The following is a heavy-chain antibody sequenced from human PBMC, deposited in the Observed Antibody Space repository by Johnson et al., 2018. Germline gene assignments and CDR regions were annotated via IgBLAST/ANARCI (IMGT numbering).Heavy chain of an antibody. CDR1: GGTFSSYA. D-gene: IGHD1-1*01. Sequence: QVQLVQSGAEVKKPGSSVKVSCKASGGTFSSYAISWVRQAPGQGLEWMGGIIPIFGTANYAQKFQGRVTITAGESTSTAYMELSSLRSEDTAVYYCAGEPHDRDYYYDYGMDVWGQGTTVTVSS. CDR3: AGEPHDRDYYYDYGMDV. J-gene: IGHJ6*02. V-gene: IGHV1-69*12. CDR2: IIPIFGTA.